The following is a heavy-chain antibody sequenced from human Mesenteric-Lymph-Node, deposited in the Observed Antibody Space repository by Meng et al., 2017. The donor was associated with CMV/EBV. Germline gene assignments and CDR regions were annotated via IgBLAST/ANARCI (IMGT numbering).Heavy chain of an antibody. CDR2: ISSSSSYI. V-gene: IGHV3-21*01. CDR3: ARDGYSSSRSFDY. Sequence: GGSLSLSCAVSGFPFSSFTVSWVRQAPGKGLEWVSSISSSSSYIYYADSVKGRFTISRDNAKNSLYLQMNSLRAEDTAVYYCARDGYSSSRSFDYWGQGTLVTVSS. J-gene: IGHJ4*02. CDR1: GFPFSSFT. D-gene: IGHD6-6*01.